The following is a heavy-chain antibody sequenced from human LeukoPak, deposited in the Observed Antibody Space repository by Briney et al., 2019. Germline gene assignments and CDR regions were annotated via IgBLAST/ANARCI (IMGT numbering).Heavy chain of an antibody. CDR1: GFTFSSYG. CDR3: AKDRCSNGIGCYYYYMDV. CDR2: IQYDGSNE. J-gene: IGHJ6*03. Sequence: GGSLRLSCAASGFTFSSYGMHWVRQAPGKGLEWVAYIQYDGSNEQYADSVRGRFSISRDSSKNILYLQMNSLRAEDTAVYYCAKDRCSNGIGCYYYYMDVWGKGTTVTISS. V-gene: IGHV3-30*02. D-gene: IGHD2-8*01.